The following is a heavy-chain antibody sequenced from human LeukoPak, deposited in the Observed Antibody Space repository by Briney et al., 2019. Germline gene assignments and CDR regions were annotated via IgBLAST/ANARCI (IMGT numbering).Heavy chain of an antibody. CDR1: GGTLSSYA. Sequence: SVKVSCKASGGTLSSYAISWVRQAPGQGLEWMGGIIPIFGTANYAQKFQGRVTITADESTSTVYMELSSLRSEDTAVYYCARERPGSGSYGFDPWGQGTLVTVSS. CDR3: ARERPGSGSYGFDP. V-gene: IGHV1-69*13. J-gene: IGHJ5*02. CDR2: IIPIFGTA. D-gene: IGHD3-10*01.